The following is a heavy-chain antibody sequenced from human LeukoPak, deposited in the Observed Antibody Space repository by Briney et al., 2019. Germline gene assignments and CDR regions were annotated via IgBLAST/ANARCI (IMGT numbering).Heavy chain of an antibody. Sequence: PGGSLRLSCAASGFTFSDYYMSWIRQAPGEGLEWVSYISSSSSYTNYADSVKGRFTISRDNAKNSLYLQMNSLRAEDTAVYYCARDQRGQWLAIYYGMDVWGQGTTVTVSS. CDR1: GFTFSDYY. J-gene: IGHJ6*02. CDR3: ARDQRGQWLAIYYGMDV. V-gene: IGHV3-11*06. D-gene: IGHD6-19*01. CDR2: ISSSSSYT.